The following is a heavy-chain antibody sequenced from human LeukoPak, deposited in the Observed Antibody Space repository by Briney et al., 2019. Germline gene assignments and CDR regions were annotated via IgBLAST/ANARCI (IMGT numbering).Heavy chain of an antibody. CDR1: GGSISSGGYY. Sequence: PSQTLSLTCTVSGGSISSGGYYWSWIRQHPGKGLEWIGYIYYSGSTYYNPSLKSRVTISVDTSKNQFSLKLSSVTAADTAVYYCARGIAWFGDHSLPDAFDIWGQGTMVTVSS. CDR3: ARGIAWFGDHSLPDAFDI. J-gene: IGHJ3*02. D-gene: IGHD3-10*01. V-gene: IGHV4-31*03. CDR2: IYYSGST.